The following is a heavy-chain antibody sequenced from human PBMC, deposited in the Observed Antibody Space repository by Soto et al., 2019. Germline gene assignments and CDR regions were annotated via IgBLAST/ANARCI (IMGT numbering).Heavy chain of an antibody. J-gene: IGHJ5*02. CDR1: GGSLAIYY. D-gene: IGHD3-22*01. V-gene: IGHV4-59*08. Sequence: SETLSLTCTVSGGSLAIYYWTWIRHPPGKGLEWIGYVYYTGTTTYSPSLKSRVTISVDTSMNQISLKLSSVTAADTAFYYCARLGGYYQSLDTWGQGTLVTVSS. CDR3: ARLGGYYQSLDT. CDR2: VYYTGTT.